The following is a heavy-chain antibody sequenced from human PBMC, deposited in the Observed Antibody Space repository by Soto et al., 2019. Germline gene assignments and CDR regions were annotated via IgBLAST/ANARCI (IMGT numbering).Heavy chain of an antibody. CDR3: AHSGRAAAGSDFDY. V-gene: IGHV2-5*02. CDR2: IYWDDDK. CDR1: GFSLSTSGVG. D-gene: IGHD6-13*01. Sequence: QITLKESGPPLVKPTQTLTLTCTFSGFSLSTSGVGVGWIRQPPGKALEWLALIYWDDDKRYSPSLKSRLTITKDTSKNQVVLTMTNMDPVDTVTYYCAHSGRAAAGSDFDYWGQGTLVTVSS. J-gene: IGHJ4*02.